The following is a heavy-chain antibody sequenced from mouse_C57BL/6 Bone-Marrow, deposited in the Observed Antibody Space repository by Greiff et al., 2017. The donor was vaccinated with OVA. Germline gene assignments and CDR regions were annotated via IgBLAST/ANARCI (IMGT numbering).Heavy chain of an antibody. CDR2: ISNGGGST. J-gene: IGHJ4*01. Sequence: EVQLQESGGGLVQPGGSLKLSCAASGFTFSDYYMYWVRQTPEKRLEWVAYISNGGGSTYYPDTVKGRFTISRDNAKNTLYLQMSRLKSEDTAMYYCARHRSDGYYLYAMDYWGQGTSVTVSS. D-gene: IGHD2-3*01. CDR3: ARHRSDGYYLYAMDY. V-gene: IGHV5-12*01. CDR1: GFTFSDYY.